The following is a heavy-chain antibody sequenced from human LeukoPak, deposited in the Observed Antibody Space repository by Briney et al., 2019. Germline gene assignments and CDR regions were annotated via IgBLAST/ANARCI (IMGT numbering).Heavy chain of an antibody. Sequence: GGSLRLSCAASGFTFDDYGMNWVRQAPGKGLEWVSCINWNSGSTGYADSVKGRFTISRDNAKNSLYLQMNSLRAEDTALYHCAREKDYYDILTGESRGRAFDYWGQGTLVTVSS. CDR3: AREKDYYDILTGESRGRAFDY. CDR2: INWNSGST. CDR1: GFTFDDYG. V-gene: IGHV3-20*01. D-gene: IGHD3-9*01. J-gene: IGHJ4*02.